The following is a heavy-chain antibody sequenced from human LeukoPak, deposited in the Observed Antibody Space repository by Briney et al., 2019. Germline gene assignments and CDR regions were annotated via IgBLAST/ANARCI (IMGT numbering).Heavy chain of an antibody. Sequence: ASVKVSCKASGYTFTSYGISWVRQAPGQGLEWMGWISANNGNTNYAQKLKGRVTMTTDTSTSTAYMELRSLRSDDTAVYDCARDTRDIVVVPAAADAFDIWGQGTMVTVSS. V-gene: IGHV1-18*01. J-gene: IGHJ3*02. CDR2: ISANNGNT. CDR1: GYTFTSYG. D-gene: IGHD2-2*01. CDR3: ARDTRDIVVVPAAADAFDI.